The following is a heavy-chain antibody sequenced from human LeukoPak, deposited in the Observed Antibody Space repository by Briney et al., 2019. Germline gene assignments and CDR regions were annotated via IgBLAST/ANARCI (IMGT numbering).Heavy chain of an antibody. J-gene: IGHJ4*02. CDR3: ARDAVDTAMVTNYFDY. CDR2: INPSGGST. V-gene: IGHV1-46*01. Sequence: ASVKVSCKASGYTFTSYYMHWVRQAPGQGLEWMGIINPSGGSTSYAQKFQGRVTMTRDTSTSTVYMELSSLRSEDTAVYYCARDAVDTAMVTNYFDYGGQEPRVTVSS. D-gene: IGHD5-18*01. CDR1: GYTFTSYY.